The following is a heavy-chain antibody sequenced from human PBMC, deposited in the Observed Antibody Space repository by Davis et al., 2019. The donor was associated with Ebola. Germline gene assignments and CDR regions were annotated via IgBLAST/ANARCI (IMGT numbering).Heavy chain of an antibody. D-gene: IGHD6-13*01. J-gene: IGHJ6*04. CDR1: GFTFSSYS. CDR3: ARDSFSPLLVLDGDYYYYYGMDV. CDR2: ISSSSSYI. V-gene: IGHV3-21*01. Sequence: GESLKISCAASGFTFSSYSMNWVRQAPGKGLEWVSSISSSSSYIYYADSVKGRFTISRDNAKNSLYLQMNSLRAEDTAVYYCARDSFSPLLVLDGDYYYYYGMDVWGKGTTVTVSS.